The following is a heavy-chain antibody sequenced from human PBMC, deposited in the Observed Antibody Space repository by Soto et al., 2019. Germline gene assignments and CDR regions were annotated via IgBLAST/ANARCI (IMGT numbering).Heavy chain of an antibody. J-gene: IGHJ4*02. CDR3: ARDPHIVVVAATYFDY. CDR2: ISYDGSNK. CDR1: GFTFSSYA. Sequence: PGGSLRLSCAASGFTFSSYAMHWVRQAPGKGLEWVAVISYDGSNKYYADSVKGRFTISRDNSKNTLYLQMNSLRAEDTAVYYCARDPHIVVVAATYFDYWGQGTLVTVS. D-gene: IGHD2-15*01. V-gene: IGHV3-30-3*01.